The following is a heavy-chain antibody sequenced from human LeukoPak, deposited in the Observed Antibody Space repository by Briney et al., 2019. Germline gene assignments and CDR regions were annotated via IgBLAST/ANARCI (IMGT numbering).Heavy chain of an antibody. V-gene: IGHV3-23*01. D-gene: IGHD1-26*01. J-gene: IGHJ4*02. Sequence: TGGSLRLSCAASGFPFSASAMSWVRQAPGRGLEWVSAISPSADQTYYAYSVKGRLTISRDNSKNTVYLQMNSLRAEDTAIYYCAKQSYAASGVHFDYWGQGALVTVSS. CDR1: GFPFSASA. CDR3: AKQSYAASGVHFDY. CDR2: ISPSADQT.